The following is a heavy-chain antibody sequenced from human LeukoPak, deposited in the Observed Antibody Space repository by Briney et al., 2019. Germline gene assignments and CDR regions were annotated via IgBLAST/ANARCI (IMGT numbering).Heavy chain of an antibody. J-gene: IGHJ5*02. Sequence: GGSLRLSCAASGFTFSSYWMHWVRQAPGKGLVWVSRINSDGSSTSYADSVKGRFTISRDNSKNTLYLQMNSLRGEDTAVYYCARGHSGWFDDNWFDPWGQGTLVTVSS. V-gene: IGHV3-74*01. CDR2: INSDGSST. D-gene: IGHD6-19*01. CDR3: ARGHSGWFDDNWFDP. CDR1: GFTFSSYW.